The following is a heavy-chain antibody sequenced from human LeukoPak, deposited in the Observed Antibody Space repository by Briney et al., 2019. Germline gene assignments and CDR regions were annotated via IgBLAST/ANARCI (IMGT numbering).Heavy chain of an antibody. CDR3: ARARSVVVTAIRGY. Sequence: ASVSVSFKASGYTFTGYYMHWLRQPPAQGLEWMGWINPNSGGTNKAHKFQGRVAMTSHTSNSTAYIEVSRLRSDDAGVYYCARARSVVVTAIRGYWGGGTLVSVSS. V-gene: IGHV1-2*02. D-gene: IGHD2-21*02. CDR1: GYTFTGYY. J-gene: IGHJ4*02. CDR2: INPNSGGT.